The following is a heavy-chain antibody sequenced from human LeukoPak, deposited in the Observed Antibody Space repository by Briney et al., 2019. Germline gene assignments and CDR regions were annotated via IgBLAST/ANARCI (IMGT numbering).Heavy chain of an antibody. D-gene: IGHD3-16*02. CDR2: INPNSGGT. Sequence: ASVKVSCKASGGTFSGYAISWVRQAPGQGLEWMGWINPNSGGTNYAQKFQGRVTMTRDTSISTAYMELSRLRSEDTAVYYCARDADYVWGSYRFDYWGQGTLVTVSS. J-gene: IGHJ4*02. CDR1: GGTFSGYA. CDR3: ARDADYVWGSYRFDY. V-gene: IGHV1-2*02.